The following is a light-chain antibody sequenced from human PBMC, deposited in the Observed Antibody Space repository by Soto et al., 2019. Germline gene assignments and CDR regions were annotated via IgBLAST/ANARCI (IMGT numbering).Light chain of an antibody. V-gene: IGLV2-14*01. CDR1: SSDVGGYNY. CDR2: EVS. Sequence: QSALTQPASVSGSPGQSITISCTGTSSDVGGYNYVSWYQQHPGKAPKLMIYEVSNRPSGVSNRFSASKSGNTASLTISGLQAVDEADYYCSSYTSSSSVVFGGGTKVTVL. J-gene: IGLJ2*01. CDR3: SSYTSSSSVV.